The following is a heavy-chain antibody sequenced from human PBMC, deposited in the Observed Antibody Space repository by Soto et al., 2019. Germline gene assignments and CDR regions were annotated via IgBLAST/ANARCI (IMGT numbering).Heavy chain of an antibody. V-gene: IGHV3-30-3*01. CDR2: ISYDGSNK. J-gene: IGHJ6*02. CDR1: GFTFSNYA. D-gene: IGHD2-2*02. Sequence: GGSGLSCAGSGFTFSNYAMNWVRQAPGKGLEWVAVISYDGSNKYYADSVKGRFTISRDNSKNTLYLQMNSLRAEDTAVYYCARDARYCSSTSCYTNYYYYGMDVWGQGTTVTISS. CDR3: ARDARYCSSTSCYTNYYYYGMDV.